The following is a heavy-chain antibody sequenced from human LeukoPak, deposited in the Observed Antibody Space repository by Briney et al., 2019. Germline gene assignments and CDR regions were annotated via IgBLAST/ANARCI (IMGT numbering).Heavy chain of an antibody. Sequence: PGGSLRLSCAASGFTFSSYDMHWVRQATGKGLEWVSAIGTAGDTYYPGSVKGRFTISRDNSKNTLYLQMNSLRAEDTAVYYCARDNKDISPFDYWGQGTLVTVSS. J-gene: IGHJ4*02. CDR3: ARDNKDISPFDY. CDR1: GFTFSSYD. V-gene: IGHV3-13*01. CDR2: IGTAGDT. D-gene: IGHD1/OR15-1a*01.